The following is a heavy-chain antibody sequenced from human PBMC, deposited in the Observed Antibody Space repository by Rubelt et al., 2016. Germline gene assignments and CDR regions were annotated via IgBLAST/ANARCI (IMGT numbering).Heavy chain of an antibody. CDR3: ARPWGY. D-gene: IGHD7-27*01. J-gene: IGHJ4*01. CDR2: ISYDGSPK. V-gene: IGHV3-30*04. Sequence: QVQLVESGGGVVQPGRSLRLSCAASGFTFRSYAMHWVRQGPGKGLEWVAVISYDGSPKYYADSVKGRFTLSRDNSKNTLYLQRNSLTTEDAAVYYCARPWGYWGQGTLVTVSS. CDR1: GFTFRSYA.